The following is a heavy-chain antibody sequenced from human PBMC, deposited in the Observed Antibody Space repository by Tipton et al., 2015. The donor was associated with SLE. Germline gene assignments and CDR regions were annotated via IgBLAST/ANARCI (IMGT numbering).Heavy chain of an antibody. Sequence: SLRLSCAASGFTFSRYAMHWVRQAPGKGLEWVAVISYDGSNKYYADSVKGRFTISRDNAKNSLSLQMNSLTAEDTAVYYCARVPGNTVVRALGYFYMDVWGKGTTVTVSS. D-gene: IGHD4-23*01. CDR2: ISYDGSNK. J-gene: IGHJ6*03. V-gene: IGHV3-30-3*01. CDR1: GFTFSRYA. CDR3: ARVPGNTVVRALGYFYMDV.